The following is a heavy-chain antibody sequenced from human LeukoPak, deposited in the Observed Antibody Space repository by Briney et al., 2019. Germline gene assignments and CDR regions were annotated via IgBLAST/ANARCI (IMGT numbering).Heavy chain of an antibody. CDR2: IIPIFGTA. J-gene: IGHJ4*02. Sequence: GASVKVSCKASGYTFTSYGISWVRQAPGQGLEWMGGIIPIFGTANYAQKFQGRVTITTGESTSTAYMELSSLRSEDTAVYYCARSARYETATNENPYYFDYWGQGTLVTVSS. V-gene: IGHV1-69*05. D-gene: IGHD5-24*01. CDR1: GYTFTSYG. CDR3: ARSARYETATNENPYYFDY.